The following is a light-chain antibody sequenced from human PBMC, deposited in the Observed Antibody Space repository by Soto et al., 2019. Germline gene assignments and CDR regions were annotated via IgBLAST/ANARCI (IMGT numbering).Light chain of an antibody. J-gene: IGLJ1*01. CDR2: GNN. Sequence: QSVLTQAPSVSGTPGQRVTITCSGRSSNIGRNSVNWYQHLPGTAPKLLTHGNNHRPSGVPDRFSGSKSGTSASLAISGLQPEDEADYCCAAWDDSLNEYVFGHGTKVTV. CDR1: SSNIGRNS. V-gene: IGLV1-44*01. CDR3: AAWDDSLNEYV.